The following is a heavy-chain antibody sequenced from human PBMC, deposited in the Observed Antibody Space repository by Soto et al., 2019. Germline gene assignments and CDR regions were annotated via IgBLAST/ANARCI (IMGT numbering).Heavy chain of an antibody. D-gene: IGHD1-26*01. V-gene: IGHV3-9*01. Sequence: SLRLSCAASGFRFEDYAMHWVRQAPGKGLEWVSGIAWNSDIIGYADSVKGRFTISRDNGKNSLYLQMDSLRAEDTAAYYCARTYSGSYYYGSDVWGQGTTVTVSS. CDR1: GFRFEDYA. CDR3: ARTYSGSYYYGSDV. CDR2: IAWNSDII. J-gene: IGHJ6*02.